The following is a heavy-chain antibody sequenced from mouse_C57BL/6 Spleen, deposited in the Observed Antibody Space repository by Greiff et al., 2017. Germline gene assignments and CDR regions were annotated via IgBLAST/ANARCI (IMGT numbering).Heavy chain of an antibody. CDR3: ARSIYYYGSTYAMDY. CDR1: GYSFTDYN. V-gene: IGHV1-39*01. CDR2: INPNYGTT. J-gene: IGHJ4*01. D-gene: IGHD1-1*01. Sequence: EVQLVESGPELVKPGASVKISCKASGYSFTDYNMNWVKQSNGKSLEWIGVINPNYGTTSYNQKFKGKATLTVDQSSSTAYMQLNSLTSEDSAVYYCARSIYYYGSTYAMDYWGQGTSVTVSS.